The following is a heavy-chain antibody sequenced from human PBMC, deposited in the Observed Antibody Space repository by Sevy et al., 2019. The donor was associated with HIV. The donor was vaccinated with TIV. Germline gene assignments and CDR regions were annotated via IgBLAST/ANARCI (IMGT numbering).Heavy chain of an antibody. CDR3: TTGIAAAGTGAFDI. J-gene: IGHJ3*02. CDR1: GFTFSNAW. D-gene: IGHD6-13*01. CDR2: IKSKTDGGTT. V-gene: IGHV3-15*01. Sequence: GGSLRLSCAASGFTFSNAWMSWVRQAPGKGLEWVGRIKSKTDGGTTDYAAPVKGRFTIYTDDSKTTLYLQMNRLKTEDTAEYYCTTGIAAAGTGAFDIWGQGTMVTVSS.